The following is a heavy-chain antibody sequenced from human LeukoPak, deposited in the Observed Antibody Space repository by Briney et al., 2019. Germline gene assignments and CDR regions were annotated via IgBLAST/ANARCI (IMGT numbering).Heavy chain of an antibody. V-gene: IGHV3-21*01. Sequence: GGSLRLSCAASGFTFSSYSMNWARQAPGKGLEWVSSISSSSSYIYYADSVKGRFTISRDNAKNSLYLQMNSLRAEDTAVYYCARGSSSGWYEVGGFDYWGQGTLVTVSS. CDR1: GFTFSSYS. D-gene: IGHD6-19*01. CDR3: ARGSSSGWYEVGGFDY. J-gene: IGHJ4*02. CDR2: ISSSSSYI.